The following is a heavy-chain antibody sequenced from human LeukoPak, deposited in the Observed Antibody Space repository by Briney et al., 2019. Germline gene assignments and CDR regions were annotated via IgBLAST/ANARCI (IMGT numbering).Heavy chain of an antibody. D-gene: IGHD1-26*01. J-gene: IGHJ4*02. V-gene: IGHV4-59*11. CDR1: GGSISSHY. CDR3: ARGVVGATSLDY. Sequence: SETLSLTCTVSGGSISSHYWSWVRQPPGKRLEWIGYIFYSGSTNYNPSLKSRVTISVGTSKNQFSLKLSSVTAADTAVYYCARGVVGATSLDYWGQGTLVTVSS. CDR2: IFYSGST.